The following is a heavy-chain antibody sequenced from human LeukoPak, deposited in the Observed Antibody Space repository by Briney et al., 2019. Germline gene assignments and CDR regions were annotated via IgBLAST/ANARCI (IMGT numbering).Heavy chain of an antibody. J-gene: IGHJ4*02. Sequence: SETLSLTCTVSGGSISSGDYYWRWTRQPPGKGLEWIAYIYYSGSAFYNPSLKSRVTISQDTSKNQFSLKLSSLTAADTAMYYCARAIASSGSRLFDYWGQGTLVTVSS. CDR1: GGSISSGDYY. D-gene: IGHD3-10*01. CDR3: ARAIASSGSRLFDY. V-gene: IGHV4-30-4*01. CDR2: IYYSGSA.